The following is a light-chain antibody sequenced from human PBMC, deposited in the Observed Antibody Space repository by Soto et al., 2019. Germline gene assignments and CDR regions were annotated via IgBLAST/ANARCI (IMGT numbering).Light chain of an antibody. V-gene: IGLV2-14*03. CDR3: RAYRSNTTRDAR. Sequence: QSALTQPASVSGSPGQSITISCTGTISDVVGYNYVSWYQQHPGKAPKLMIYDVTDRPSGVSDRFSGSQSGNTASLTISRLQAAGEADYYGRAYRSNTTRDARIGGGTQLTV. J-gene: IGLJ2*01. CDR2: DVT. CDR1: ISDVVGYNY.